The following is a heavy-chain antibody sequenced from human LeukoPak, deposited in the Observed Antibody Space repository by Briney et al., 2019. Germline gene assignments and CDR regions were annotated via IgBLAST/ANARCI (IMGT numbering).Heavy chain of an antibody. D-gene: IGHD2-21*02. CDR3: ARGRRGYSGYRYCGGDCPNRGGYYYYGMDV. J-gene: IGHJ6*02. CDR1: GGSISSSSYY. Sequence: PSETLSLTCTVSGGSISSSSYYWGWIRQPPGKGLEWIGEINHSGSTNYNPSLKSRVTISVDTSKNQFSLKLSSVTAADTAVYYCARGRRGYSGYRYCGGDCPNRGGYYYYGMDVWGQGTTVTVSS. V-gene: IGHV4-39*07. CDR2: INHSGST.